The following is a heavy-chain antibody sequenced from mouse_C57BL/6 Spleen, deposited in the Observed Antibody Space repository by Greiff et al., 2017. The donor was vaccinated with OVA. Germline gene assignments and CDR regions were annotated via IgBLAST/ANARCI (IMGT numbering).Heavy chain of an antibody. D-gene: IGHD2-1*01. Sequence: VKLQQSGPGLVQPSQRLSITCTVSGFSLTSYGVHWVRQSPGKGLEWLGVIWSGGSTDYNAAFISRLSISKDNSTSQVFFKMNSLQADDTAIYDCARNPPNYGKNAMDYWGQGTTVTVAS. CDR3: ARNPPNYGKNAMDY. CDR2: IWSGGST. V-gene: IGHV2-2*01. J-gene: IGHJ4*01. CDR1: GFSLTSYG.